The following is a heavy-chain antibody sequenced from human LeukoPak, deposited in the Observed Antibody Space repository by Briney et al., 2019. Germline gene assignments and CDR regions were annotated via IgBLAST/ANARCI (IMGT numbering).Heavy chain of an antibody. D-gene: IGHD3-22*01. CDR3: ARAHEKTYYYDSSGLCLWFDP. J-gene: IGHJ5*02. CDR2: IYHTGRT. CDR1: GYSISSGYY. V-gene: IGHV4-38-2*01. Sequence: PSETLSLTCAVSGYSISSGYYWGWIRQPPGKGLEWIGSIYHTGRTYYNPSLKSRVTISVDTSKNQFSLKLNSVTAADTAVYHCARAHEKTYYYDSSGLCLWFDPWGQGTLVTVSS.